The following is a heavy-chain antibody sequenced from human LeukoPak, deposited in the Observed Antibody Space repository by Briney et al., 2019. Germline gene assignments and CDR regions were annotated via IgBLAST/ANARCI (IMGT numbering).Heavy chain of an antibody. CDR2: IIPIFGTA. CDR1: GGTFSIYA. Sequence: ASVKVSCKASGGTFSIYAISWVRQAPGHGLEWMGGIIPIFGTANYAQKFQGRVTITADESASTAYMELSSLRSEDTAVYYCARGGISRLAFDIWGQGTMVTVSS. CDR3: ARGGISRLAFDI. V-gene: IGHV1-69*13. D-gene: IGHD2/OR15-2a*01. J-gene: IGHJ3*02.